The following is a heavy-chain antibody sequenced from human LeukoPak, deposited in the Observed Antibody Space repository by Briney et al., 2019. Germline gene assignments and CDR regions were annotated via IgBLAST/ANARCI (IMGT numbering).Heavy chain of an antibody. Sequence: PGGSLRLSCAASGFTFRNYYMHWVRQAPGKGLEWVAVISLDGNNEYYADSVKGRFTISRDNAKNSLYLQMNSLRDEDTAVYYCASSGSYRFDCWGQGTLVTVSS. CDR3: ASSGSYRFDC. V-gene: IGHV3-30-3*01. J-gene: IGHJ4*02. D-gene: IGHD1-26*01. CDR2: ISLDGNNE. CDR1: GFTFRNYY.